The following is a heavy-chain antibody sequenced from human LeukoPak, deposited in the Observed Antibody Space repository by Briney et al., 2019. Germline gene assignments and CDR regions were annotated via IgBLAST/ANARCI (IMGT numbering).Heavy chain of an antibody. J-gene: IGHJ5*02. CDR2: IYPGDSDT. CDR3: ARLGGENYYDSSGYYYAWLDP. D-gene: IGHD3-22*01. Sequence: GESLKISCRGSGYSFATYWIGWVHQMPGKGLEWMAVIYPGDSDTRYSPSFQGQVTISADKSINTAYLQWSSLKASDSAMYYCARLGGENYYDSSGYYYAWLDPWGQGTLVTVSS. CDR1: GYSFATYW. V-gene: IGHV5-51*07.